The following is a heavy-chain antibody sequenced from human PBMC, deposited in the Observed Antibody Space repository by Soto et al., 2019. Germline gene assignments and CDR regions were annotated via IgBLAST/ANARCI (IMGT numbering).Heavy chain of an antibody. CDR2: IYAGDSDR. J-gene: IGHJ5*02. CDR3: ARGQSAFGYFGP. Sequence: GESLKISCKGSGYNFATYWIAWVRQMPGKGLEWMGIIYAGDSDRRYNPSFQGQVTISADKSTNTAFLQWASLRASDTAMYYCARGQSAFGYFGPRGQGTPVTVSS. V-gene: IGHV5-51*01. CDR1: GYNFATYW. D-gene: IGHD5-18*01.